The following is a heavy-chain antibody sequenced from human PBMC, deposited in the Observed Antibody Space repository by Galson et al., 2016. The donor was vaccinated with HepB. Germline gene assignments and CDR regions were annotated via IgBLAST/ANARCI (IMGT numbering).Heavy chain of an antibody. CDR3: ARGIAIIGAGVDN. Sequence: SLRLSCAASGFTFSDHWMDWVRQVPGKGLMWLSHIKTDGTVSTYADSVKGRFTISRDNAKNIVYLQMNNLRVDDTAVYYCARGIAIIGAGVDNWGRGTLVTVSS. J-gene: IGHJ4*02. V-gene: IGHV3-74*01. CDR1: GFTFSDHW. CDR2: IKTDGTVS. D-gene: IGHD3-3*01.